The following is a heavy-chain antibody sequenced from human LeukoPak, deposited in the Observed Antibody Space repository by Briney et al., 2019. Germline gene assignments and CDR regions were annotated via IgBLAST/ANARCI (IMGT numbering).Heavy chain of an antibody. CDR2: ISGSGVGT. V-gene: IGHV3-23*01. CDR3: AKDDVRDGYNFFDY. Sequence: TGGSLRLSCAASGFTFSSYWMHWVRQAPGKGLEWVSVISGSGVGTYYADSVKGRFTISRDNSKNTLDLQMNSLRAEDTAVYYCAKDDVRDGYNFFDYWGQGTLVTVSS. J-gene: IGHJ4*02. D-gene: IGHD5-24*01. CDR1: GFTFSSYW.